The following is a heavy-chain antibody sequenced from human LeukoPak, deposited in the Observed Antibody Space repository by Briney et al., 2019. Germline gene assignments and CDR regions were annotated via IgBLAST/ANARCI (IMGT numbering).Heavy chain of an antibody. V-gene: IGHV1-46*01. CDR1: GYTFTTYY. Sequence: ASVKVSCKASGYTFTTYYMHWVRQVPGQGLEWMGIINPSGGSTSYAQKFQGRVTMTRDTSTSTIYMELSSLRSEDTAVYYCARDGRYCGSTSCRLNWFDPWGQGTLSPSPQ. CDR2: INPSGGST. J-gene: IGHJ5*02. D-gene: IGHD2-2*01. CDR3: ARDGRYCGSTSCRLNWFDP.